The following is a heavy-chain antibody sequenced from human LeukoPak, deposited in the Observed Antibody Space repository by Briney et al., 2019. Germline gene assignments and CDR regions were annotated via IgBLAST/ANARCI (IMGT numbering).Heavy chain of an antibody. CDR3: ARAPIKGIAARPRYFDY. J-gene: IGHJ4*02. Sequence: PSETLSLSCTVSGGSISSSDWSWIRQPPGQGLEWIGYSGSTNYNPSLKSRVTISVDTSKNQFSLKLSSVTAADTAVYYCARAPIKGIAARPRYFDYWGQGTLVTVSS. CDR1: GGSISSSD. V-gene: IGHV4-59*01. D-gene: IGHD6-6*01. CDR2: SGST.